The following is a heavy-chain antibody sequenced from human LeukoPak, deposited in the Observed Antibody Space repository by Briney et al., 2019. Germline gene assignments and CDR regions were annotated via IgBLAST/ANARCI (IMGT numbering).Heavy chain of an antibody. CDR1: GYTFTDYY. J-gene: IGHJ5*02. D-gene: IGHD1-26*01. Sequence: ASVKISCKVSGYTFTDYYMHWVQQAPGNGLEWMGLVDPEDGETIYAEKFQGRVTITADTSTDTAYMELSSLSSEDTAVYYCATLVGAHDWFDPWGQGTLVTVSS. V-gene: IGHV1-69-2*01. CDR2: VDPEDGET. CDR3: ATLVGAHDWFDP.